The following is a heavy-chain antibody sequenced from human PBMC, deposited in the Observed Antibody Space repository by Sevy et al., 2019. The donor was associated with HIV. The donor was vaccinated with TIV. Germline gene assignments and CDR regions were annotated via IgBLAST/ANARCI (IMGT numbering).Heavy chain of an antibody. CDR3: ARGPHCSGSSCNFYDY. Sequence: SETLSLTCTVSGGSISSFHWSWIRQSPGKGLEWIGYIYYSGSINYNPSLRRRLTISVDTSKTQFSLKLSSVTAADTAVYYCARGPHCSGSSCNFYDYWGQGPLVTVSS. J-gene: IGHJ4*02. V-gene: IGHV4-59*13. D-gene: IGHD2-15*01. CDR1: GGSISSFH. CDR2: IYYSGSI.